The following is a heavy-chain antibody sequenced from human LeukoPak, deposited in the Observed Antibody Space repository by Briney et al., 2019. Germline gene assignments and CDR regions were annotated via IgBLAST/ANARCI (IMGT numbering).Heavy chain of an antibody. V-gene: IGHV4-34*01. CDR1: GFSFSTYA. D-gene: IGHD3-22*01. CDR3: ARQGRGGYYYLRRGFDY. CDR2: INHSGST. J-gene: IGHJ4*02. Sequence: GSLRLSCEASGFSFSTYAMNWVRQPPGKGLEWIGEINHSGSTNYNPSLKSRVTISVDTSKNQFSLKLSSVTAADTAVYYCARQGRGGYYYLRRGFDYWGQGTLVTVSS.